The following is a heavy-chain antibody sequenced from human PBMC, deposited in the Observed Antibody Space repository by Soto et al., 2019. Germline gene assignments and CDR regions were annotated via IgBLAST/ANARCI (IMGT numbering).Heavy chain of an antibody. J-gene: IGHJ4*02. CDR3: AKRRTAAAGHFDY. D-gene: IGHD6-13*01. CDR2: FSGSGGNT. CDR1: GFTFSSYA. Sequence: EVQLLESGGGLVQPGGSLRLSCAASGFTFSSYAMTWVRQAPGKGLEWVSTFSGSGGNTYYADSVKGRFTISRDDSKNTLYLQMNSLSAEDTAVYYCAKRRTAAAGHFDYWGQGTLVTVSS. V-gene: IGHV3-23*01.